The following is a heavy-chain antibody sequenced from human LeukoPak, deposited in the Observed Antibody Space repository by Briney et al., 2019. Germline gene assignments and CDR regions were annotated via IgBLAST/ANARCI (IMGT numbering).Heavy chain of an antibody. CDR2: INPSGGST. D-gene: IGHD2-2*01. CDR3: ARDLKNIVVVPAAPGY. CDR1: GYTFTSYY. Sequence: ASVKVSCKASGYTFTSYYMHWVRQAPGQGLEWMGIINPSGGSTSYAQKFQGRVTMTRDTSTSTVYMELSSLRSEDTAVYYCARDLKNIVVVPAAPGYWGQGTLVTVSS. V-gene: IGHV1-46*01. J-gene: IGHJ4*02.